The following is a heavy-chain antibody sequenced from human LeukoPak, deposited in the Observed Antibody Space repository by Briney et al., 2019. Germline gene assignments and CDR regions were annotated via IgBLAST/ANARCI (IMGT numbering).Heavy chain of an antibody. CDR1: GGSISSYY. Sequence: PETLSLTCTVSGGSISSYYWSWIRQPPGKGLEWIGDIYYSGSTNYNPPLKSRVTISVDTSKNQFSLKLSSVTAADTAVYYCARDQVTMVRGVITPHNWFDPWGQGTLVTVSS. J-gene: IGHJ5*02. CDR3: ARDQVTMVRGVITPHNWFDP. V-gene: IGHV4-59*01. CDR2: IYYSGST. D-gene: IGHD3-10*01.